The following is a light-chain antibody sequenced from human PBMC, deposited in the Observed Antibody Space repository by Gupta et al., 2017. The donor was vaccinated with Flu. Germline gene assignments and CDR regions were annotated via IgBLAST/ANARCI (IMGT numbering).Light chain of an antibody. CDR2: EVT. V-gene: IGLV2-14*01. CDR1: SSDVGGYSY. J-gene: IGLJ3*02. CDR3: ASYTTTSTWV. Sequence: QSTLTQPASVSGSPGQSITISCTGTSSDVGGYSYVSWYQQHLGKAPKLMIYEVTDRPSGVSNRFSGSKSGNTASLTISGLQAEDEADYFCASYTTTSTWVFGGGTKLTVL.